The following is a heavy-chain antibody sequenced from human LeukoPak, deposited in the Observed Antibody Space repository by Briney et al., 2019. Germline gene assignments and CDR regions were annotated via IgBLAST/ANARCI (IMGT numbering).Heavy chain of an antibody. D-gene: IGHD3-10*01. V-gene: IGHV1-24*01. Sequence: ASVKVSCQVSLYTLTELSMHWVRQAPGKGREWMGGFDPEDGETINAQKFQGRVTMTEDTSTDTAYMELSSLRSEDTAVYYCATPTYYYGSGSYYFDYWGQGTLVTVSS. CDR1: LYTLTELS. J-gene: IGHJ4*02. CDR3: ATPTYYYGSGSYYFDY. CDR2: FDPEDGET.